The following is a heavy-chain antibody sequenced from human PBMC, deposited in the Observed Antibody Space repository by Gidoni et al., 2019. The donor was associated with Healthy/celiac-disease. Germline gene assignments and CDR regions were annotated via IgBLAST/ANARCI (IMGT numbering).Heavy chain of an antibody. V-gene: IGHV1-2*02. Sequence: QVQLGQSGAEVKKPGAAVKVSCKAAGYTFTGYYMHWVRQAPGQGLEWMGWINTNSGGTHYAQNLQGRVTMPRDTSLSTAYMELSRLRSDDTAVYYCARGGIAAAGTTLDYWGQGTLVTVSS. CDR1: GYTFTGYY. D-gene: IGHD6-13*01. J-gene: IGHJ4*02. CDR2: INTNSGGT. CDR3: ARGGIAAAGTTLDY.